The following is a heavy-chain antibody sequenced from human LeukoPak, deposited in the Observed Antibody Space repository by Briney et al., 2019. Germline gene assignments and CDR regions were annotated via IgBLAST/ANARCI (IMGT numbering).Heavy chain of an antibody. J-gene: IGHJ6*03. CDR2: INQDGSEK. CDR3: ARDRGGPYYYYMNV. Sequence: PGGSLRLSCAASGFTFSSYWMSWVRQAPGKGLEWVANINQDGSEKHYVDSVKGRFTISRDNAKNTLYLQMISLRAEDTAVYYCARDRGGPYYYYMNVWGKGTTVTVSS. D-gene: IGHD3-10*01. CDR1: GFTFSSYW. V-gene: IGHV3-7*01.